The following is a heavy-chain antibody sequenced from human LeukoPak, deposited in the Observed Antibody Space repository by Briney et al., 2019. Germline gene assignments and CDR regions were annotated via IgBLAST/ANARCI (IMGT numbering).Heavy chain of an antibody. CDR3: ARLRATILGEFDY. CDR2: IYSGGSP. V-gene: IGHV3-66*04. D-gene: IGHD5-24*01. Sequence: GGSLRLSCAASGFTVSSNYMSWVRQAPGKGLEWVSVIYSGGSPYYADSVKGRFTISRDNSKNTLSLQMNSLRAEDTAVYYCARLRATILGEFDYWGQGTLVTVSS. J-gene: IGHJ4*02. CDR1: GFTVSSNY.